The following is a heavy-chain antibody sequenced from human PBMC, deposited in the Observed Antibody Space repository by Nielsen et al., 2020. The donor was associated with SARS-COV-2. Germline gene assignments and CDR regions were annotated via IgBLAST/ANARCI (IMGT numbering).Heavy chain of an antibody. Sequence: ASVKVSCKASGFTFSSYGFSWVRQAPGQGLEWIGWINPNSGGTDYAQKFQGRVTMTWATSISTAYIELSRLRSDDTAVYYCARELNVGMAIIGAFDIWGQGTMVTVSS. J-gene: IGHJ3*02. V-gene: IGHV1-2*02. CDR1: GFTFSSYG. CDR3: ARELNVGMAIIGAFDI. CDR2: INPNSGGT. D-gene: IGHD5-24*01.